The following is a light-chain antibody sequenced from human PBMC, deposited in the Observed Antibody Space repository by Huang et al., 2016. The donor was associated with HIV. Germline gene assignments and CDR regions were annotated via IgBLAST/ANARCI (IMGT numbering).Light chain of an antibody. Sequence: DIQMTQSPSSVTASVGDRVTITCRASPGIDSWLAWYQQRPGKAPKVLIYAASSLQGGVPSRCSGSGSGTDFSLTINTLQPEDFATYYRLQTNSFPYTFGQGTNLEI. CDR2: AAS. V-gene: IGKV1D-12*01. CDR3: LQTNSFPYT. J-gene: IGKJ2*01. CDR1: PGIDSW.